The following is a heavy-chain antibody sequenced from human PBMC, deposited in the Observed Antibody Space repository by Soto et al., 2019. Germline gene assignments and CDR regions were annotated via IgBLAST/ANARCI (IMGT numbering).Heavy chain of an antibody. D-gene: IGHD3-10*01. CDR1: GFTFSSYG. V-gene: IGHV3-33*01. Sequence: QVQLVESGGGVVQPGRSLRLSCAASGFTFSSYGMHWVRQAPGKGLEWVAVIWYDGSNKYYADSVKGRFTISRDNSKNTLYLQMNSLRAEDTAVDYCARDFGPRTPMCYGMDVWGQGTTVTVSS. CDR2: IWYDGSNK. J-gene: IGHJ6*02. CDR3: ARDFGPRTPMCYGMDV.